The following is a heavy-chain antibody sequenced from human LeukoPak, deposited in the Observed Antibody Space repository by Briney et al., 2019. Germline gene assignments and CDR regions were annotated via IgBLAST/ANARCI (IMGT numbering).Heavy chain of an antibody. CDR1: RFTVSSNY. V-gene: IGHV3-66*01. J-gene: IGHJ5*02. D-gene: IGHD4-17*01. CDR2: IYSGGST. CDR3: ARDGSLYGDFYWFDP. Sequence: GGSLRLSCAASRFTVSSNYMSWVRQAPGKGLEWVSVIYSGGSTYYADSVKGRFTISRDNSKNTLYLQMNSLRAEDTAVYYCARDGSLYGDFYWFDPWGQGTLVTVSS.